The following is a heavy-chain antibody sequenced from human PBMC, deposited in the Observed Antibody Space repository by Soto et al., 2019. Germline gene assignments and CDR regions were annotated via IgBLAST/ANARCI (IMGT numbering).Heavy chain of an antibody. CDR2: ISSSGSTI. CDR3: ARAQSVQQLAPCDY. D-gene: IGHD6-13*01. J-gene: IGHJ4*02. V-gene: IGHV3-11*01. CDR1: GFTFSDYY. Sequence: QVQLVESGGGLVKPGGSLRLSCAASGFTFSDYYMSWIRQAPGKGLEWVSYISSSGSTIYYADSVKGRFTISRDNAKNSLYLHMNSQRSEDTAGDYGARAQSVQQLAPCDYLGQGTLVTVSS.